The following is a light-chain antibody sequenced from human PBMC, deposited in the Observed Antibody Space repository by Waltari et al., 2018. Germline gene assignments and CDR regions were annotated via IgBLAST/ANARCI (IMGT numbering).Light chain of an antibody. J-gene: IGLJ1*01. Sequence: QSALTQPASVSGSPGQSITISCTATTSDIGDYNYVTWYQQHPGKAPKLMIYDVSNRPSGVSNRFSGSKSGNTASLTISGLQAEDEADYYCSSYTSSSTNVFGTGTKVTVL. CDR3: SSYTSSSTNV. CDR1: TSDIGDYNY. V-gene: IGLV2-14*03. CDR2: DVS.